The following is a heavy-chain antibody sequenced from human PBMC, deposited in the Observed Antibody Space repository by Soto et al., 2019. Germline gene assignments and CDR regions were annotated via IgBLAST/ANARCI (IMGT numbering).Heavy chain of an antibody. Sequence: QVQLQESGPGLVKPSETLSLTCTVSGGSVSSGSYYWSWIRQPPGKGLEWIGYIYYSGSTNYNPSLQSRVTISVDTSKTQFSLKLSFVTAADTAVYYCARPLYSYGPMDVWGQGTTVTVSS. J-gene: IGHJ6*02. CDR3: ARPLYSYGPMDV. V-gene: IGHV4-61*01. CDR2: IYYSGST. CDR1: GGSVSSGSYY. D-gene: IGHD5-18*01.